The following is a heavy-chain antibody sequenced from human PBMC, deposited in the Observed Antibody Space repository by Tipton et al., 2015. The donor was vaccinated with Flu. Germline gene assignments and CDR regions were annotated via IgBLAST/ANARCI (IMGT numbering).Heavy chain of an antibody. D-gene: IGHD6-19*01. V-gene: IGHV1-2*02. J-gene: IGHJ4*02. CDR2: INPNSGGT. CDR1: GYTFTGYY. CDR3: ARDRVYSSGWADY. Sequence: QLVQSGAEVKKPGASVKVSCKASGYTFTGYYMHWVRQATGQGLEWMGWINPNSGGTTYAQKFQGRVTMTRDTSISTAYMELSRVRSDDTAVYYCARDRVYSSGWADYWGQGTLVTVSS.